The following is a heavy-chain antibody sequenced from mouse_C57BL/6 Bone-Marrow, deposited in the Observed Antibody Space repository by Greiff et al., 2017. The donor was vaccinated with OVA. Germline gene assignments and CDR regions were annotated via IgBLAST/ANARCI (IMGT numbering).Heavy chain of an antibody. J-gene: IGHJ3*01. D-gene: IGHD4-1*01. CDR1: GYTFTDYY. CDR3: AREGAWDFFFAY. Sequence: EVQLQQSGPELVKPGASVKISCKASGYTFTDYYMNWVKQSHGKSLEWIGDINPNNGGNSYNQKIKGKVTLTVDKSSSTAYMELRSLTSEDSAVYYCAREGAWDFFFAYWGQGTLVTVSA. CDR2: INPNNGGN. V-gene: IGHV1-26*01.